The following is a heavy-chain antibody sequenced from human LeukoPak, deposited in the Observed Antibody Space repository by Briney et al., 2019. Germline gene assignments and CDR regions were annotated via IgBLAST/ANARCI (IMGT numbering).Heavy chain of an antibody. Sequence: ASVKVSCKASGYTFTSYDINWVRQATGQGLEWMGWMNPNSGNTGYAQKFQGRVTMTRNTSISTAYMELSSLRSEDTAVYYCARDCSSTSCYYYYMDVWGKGTTVTFSS. CDR3: ARDCSSTSCYYYYMDV. CDR2: MNPNSGNT. V-gene: IGHV1-8*01. J-gene: IGHJ6*03. D-gene: IGHD2-2*01. CDR1: GYTFTSYD.